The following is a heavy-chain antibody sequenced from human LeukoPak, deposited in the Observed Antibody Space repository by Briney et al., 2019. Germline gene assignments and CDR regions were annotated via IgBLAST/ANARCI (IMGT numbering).Heavy chain of an antibody. V-gene: IGHV3-23*01. Sequence: GGSLRLSCAASGFTFSTYSMNWVRQAPGKGLEWVSAIGGRDGSTYYADSVKGRFTISRDNSKNTLYVQMNSLRAEDTAVYYCAKGHYYGSGSLDYWGQGTLVTVSS. J-gene: IGHJ4*02. CDR3: AKGHYYGSGSLDY. CDR1: GFTFSTYS. D-gene: IGHD3-10*01. CDR2: IGGRDGST.